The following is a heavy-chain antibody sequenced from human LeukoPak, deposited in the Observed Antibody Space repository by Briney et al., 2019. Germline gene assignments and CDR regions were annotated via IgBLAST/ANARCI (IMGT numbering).Heavy chain of an antibody. CDR1: GFTFSSSA. D-gene: IGHD2-15*01. Sequence: GGSLRLSCAASGFTFSSSAMSWVRQAPGKGLEWVSAISNNGGYTYYADSVQGRFTISRDNSKSTLCLQVNSLRAEDTAVYYCAKQLGYCSDGSCYFPYWGQGTLVTVSS. V-gene: IGHV3-23*01. CDR2: ISNNGGYT. CDR3: AKQLGYCSDGSCYFPY. J-gene: IGHJ4*02.